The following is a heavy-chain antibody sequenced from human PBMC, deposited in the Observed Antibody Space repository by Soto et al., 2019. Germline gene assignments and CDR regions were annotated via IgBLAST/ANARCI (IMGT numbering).Heavy chain of an antibody. Sequence: LRLSCAASGFTFDDYAMHWVRQVPGKGLEWVSGINWNSGSIGYGDSVKGRFAISRDNAKNSLHRQMNSLSAEDTAFYYCVKDESINWYSGHFRHWGQGTLVTVSS. D-gene: IGHD6-13*01. V-gene: IGHV3-9*01. CDR3: VKDESINWYSGHFRH. J-gene: IGHJ1*01. CDR2: INWNSGSI. CDR1: GFTFDDYA.